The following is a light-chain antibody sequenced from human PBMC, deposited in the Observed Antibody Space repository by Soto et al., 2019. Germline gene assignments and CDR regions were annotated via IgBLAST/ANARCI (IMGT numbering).Light chain of an antibody. Sequence: QSALTQPPSVSGAPGQRVTISCTGSASNFGAGYDVHWYQQIPGTAPKLLIFETTSRPSGVPDRFSASKSGTSASLAITGLQTEDEAHYYCQSYDNSLRGWVFGGGTKLTVL. J-gene: IGLJ3*02. CDR3: QSYDNSLRGWV. CDR1: ASNFGAGYD. CDR2: ETT. V-gene: IGLV1-40*01.